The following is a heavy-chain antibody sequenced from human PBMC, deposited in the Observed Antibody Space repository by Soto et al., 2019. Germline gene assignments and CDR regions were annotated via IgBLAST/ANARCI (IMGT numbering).Heavy chain of an antibody. Sequence: LRLSCAAAGFAFSTYAMTWVRQAPGKGLEWVSVISGSGGSSYYAASVKGRFTISRDNSKNTLFLQMNGLRAEDTAVYYCAKVTKRAAAGRYEYYKYGMDVWGQGTTVTVSS. J-gene: IGHJ6*02. CDR3: AKVTKRAAAGRYEYYKYGMDV. D-gene: IGHD6-13*01. CDR2: ISGSGGSS. CDR1: GFAFSTYA. V-gene: IGHV3-23*01.